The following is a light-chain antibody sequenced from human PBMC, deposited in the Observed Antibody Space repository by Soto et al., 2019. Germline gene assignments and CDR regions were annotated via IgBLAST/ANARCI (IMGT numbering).Light chain of an antibody. CDR2: EVS. J-gene: IGLJ1*01. CDR3: RSYTTTSTL. CDR1: SSDVGSYNY. Sequence: QSALTQPASVSGSPGQSITISCTGTSSDVGSYNYVSWYQQHPGKAPKLMIYEVSDRPSGISSRFSGSKSGNTASLTISGLQTEDEADYYCRSYTTTSTLFGTCPKVT. V-gene: IGLV2-14*01.